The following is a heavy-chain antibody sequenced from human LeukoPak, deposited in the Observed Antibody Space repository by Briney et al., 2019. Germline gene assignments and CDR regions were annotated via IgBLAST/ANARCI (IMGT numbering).Heavy chain of an antibody. D-gene: IGHD4-17*01. V-gene: IGHV3-23*01. J-gene: IGHJ6*02. Sequence: GGSLRLSCAASGFTFSSYAMTWVRQARGKGLEWVSGISGRGVSTYHADSVRGRFTISRDNSKDTLYLQMNSLRAEDSAVNYCAREEWTTVTPYYYYGMDVWGQGTTVTVSS. CDR3: AREEWTTVTPYYYYGMDV. CDR1: GFTFSSYA. CDR2: ISGRGVST.